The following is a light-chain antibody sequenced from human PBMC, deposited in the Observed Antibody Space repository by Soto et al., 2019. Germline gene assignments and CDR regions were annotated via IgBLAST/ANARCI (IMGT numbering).Light chain of an antibody. V-gene: IGKV3-15*01. CDR2: GAS. Sequence: EIVMTQSPATLSVSPGERATLSCRARQSVSSNLAWYQQKPGQAPRLLIYGASTRATGIPARFSGSGSGTEFTLTISSLQSEDFAVYYCHYYDDSPPFPLGPGTKVDIK. J-gene: IGKJ3*01. CDR1: QSVSSN. CDR3: HYYDDSPPFP.